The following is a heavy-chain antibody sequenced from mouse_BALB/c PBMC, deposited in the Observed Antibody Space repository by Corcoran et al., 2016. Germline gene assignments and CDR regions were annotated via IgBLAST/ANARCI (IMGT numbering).Heavy chain of an antibody. J-gene: IGHJ2*01. CDR1: GFSLRTSDMG. CDR3: ARREGYYSDY. Sequence: QVTLKESGPGILQPSQTLSLTCSFSGFSLRTSDMGVSWIRQPSGKGLEWLAHIYWDDDKRYNPSLKSRLTISKDTSSNQVFLKITSVDTADTATYYCARREGYYSDYWGQGTTLTVSS. V-gene: IGHV8-12*01. CDR2: IYWDDDK.